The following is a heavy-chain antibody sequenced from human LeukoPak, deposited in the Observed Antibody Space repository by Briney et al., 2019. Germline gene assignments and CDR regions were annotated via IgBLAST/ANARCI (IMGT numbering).Heavy chain of an antibody. D-gene: IGHD4-17*01. J-gene: IGHJ4*02. CDR2: IYYNGST. Sequence: SETLSLTCTVSGGSINRGGYYWSWIRQHPGKGLEWIGYIYYNGSTYYNPSLKSRVTISVDTSKNQFSLKLSSVTAADTAVYYCARCGKDGDYVQNWGQGTLVTVSS. CDR3: ARCGKDGDYVQN. V-gene: IGHV4-31*03. CDR1: GGSINRGGYY.